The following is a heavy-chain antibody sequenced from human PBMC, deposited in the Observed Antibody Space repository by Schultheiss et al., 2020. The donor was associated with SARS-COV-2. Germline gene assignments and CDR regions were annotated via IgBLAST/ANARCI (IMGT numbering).Heavy chain of an antibody. J-gene: IGHJ3*02. CDR1: GYSISSGYY. CDR3: ARETPGAFDI. V-gene: IGHV4-28*03. Sequence: SQTLSLTCAVSGYSISSGYYWGWIRQPPGKGLEWIGYIYYSGSTNYNPSLKSRVTMSVDTSKNQFSLKLSSVTAADTAVYYCARETPGAFDIWGQGTMVTVSS. CDR2: IYYSGST.